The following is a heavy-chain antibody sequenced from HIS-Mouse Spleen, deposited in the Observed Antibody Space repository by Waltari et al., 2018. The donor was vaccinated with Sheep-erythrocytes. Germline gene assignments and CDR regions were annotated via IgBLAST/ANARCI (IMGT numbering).Heavy chain of an antibody. Sequence: ESGPALVKPTQTLTLTCTFSGFSLSTSGMCVSWIRQPPGKALEWLALIDWDDDKYYSTSLKTRLTISKDTSKNQVVLTMTNMDPVDTATYYCARTPKDYDFWSGYYFYYYGMDVWGQGTTVTVSS. V-gene: IGHV2-70*01. CDR3: ARTPKDYDFWSGYYFYYYGMDV. D-gene: IGHD3-3*01. CDR1: GFSLSTSGMC. CDR2: IDWDDDK. J-gene: IGHJ6*02.